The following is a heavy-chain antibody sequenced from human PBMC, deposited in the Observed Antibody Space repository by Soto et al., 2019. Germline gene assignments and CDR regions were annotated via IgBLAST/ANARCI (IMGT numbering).Heavy chain of an antibody. CDR3: ARDVGYKGTVVDY. J-gene: IGHJ4*02. V-gene: IGHV1-3*01. D-gene: IGHD1-20*01. CDR1: GYTFTSYA. CDR2: VSAGSGKT. Sequence: QVQLVQSGAEVKKPGASVKVSCTPSGYTFTSYAIHWVRQAPGQRLEWMGWVSAGSGKTKYSKKLQGRVTLTRDTSASTAYMELSSLRSDTTAVYYCARDVGYKGTVVDYWGQGTVVTVSS.